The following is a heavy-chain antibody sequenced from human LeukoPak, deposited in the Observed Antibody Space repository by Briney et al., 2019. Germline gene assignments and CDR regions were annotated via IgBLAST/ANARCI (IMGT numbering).Heavy chain of an antibody. CDR2: IIPIFGTA. D-gene: IGHD3-10*01. V-gene: IGHV1-69*05. Sequence: VASVKVSCKASGGTFSSSAISWVRQAPGQGLERMGGIIPIFGTANYAQRFQGRVTITTDESTSTAYMELSSLRSEDSAVYYCARGWFGELSLDYYYMDVWGKGTTVTVSS. J-gene: IGHJ6*03. CDR1: GGTFSSSA. CDR3: ARGWFGELSLDYYYMDV.